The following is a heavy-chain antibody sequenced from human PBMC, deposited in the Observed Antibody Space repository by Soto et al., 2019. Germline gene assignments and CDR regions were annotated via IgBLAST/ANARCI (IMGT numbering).Heavy chain of an antibody. D-gene: IGHD2-15*01. J-gene: IGHJ4*01. CDR2: INPIIGGA. CDR1: GDTFTSYD. Sequence: SSVKVSCKASGDTFTSYDISWVRQAPGQGLEWMGWINPIIGGANYAQKFQGRVTITTDASTSTAYMELSRLRSDDTAVYYCARESLYCSGRSTVDYWSQ. CDR3: ARESLYCSGRSTVDY. V-gene: IGHV1-69*05.